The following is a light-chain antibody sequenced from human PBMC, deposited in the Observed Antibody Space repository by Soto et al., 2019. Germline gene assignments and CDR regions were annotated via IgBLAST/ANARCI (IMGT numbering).Light chain of an antibody. CDR3: SSYTTSTTLYV. Sequence: QSVLTQPASVSGSPGQSITISCTGTSSDVGTYNYVSWYQQHPGKAPKLMIYEVSHRPSGISNRFSGSKPGNTASLTISGLQAEDEADYYCSSYTTSTTLYVFGTGTKVTVL. CDR2: EVS. CDR1: SSDVGTYNY. V-gene: IGLV2-14*01. J-gene: IGLJ1*01.